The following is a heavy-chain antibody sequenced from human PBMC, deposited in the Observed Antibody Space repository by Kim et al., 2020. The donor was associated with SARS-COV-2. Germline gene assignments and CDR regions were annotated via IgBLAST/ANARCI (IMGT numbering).Heavy chain of an antibody. CDR1: GYSFTSYW. CDR2: IDPSDSYT. V-gene: IGHV5-10-1*01. J-gene: IGHJ6*02. CDR3: ARHHLAPDYYYGMDV. Sequence: GESLKISCKGSGYSFTSYWISWVRQMPGKGLEWMGRIDPSDSYTNYSPSFQGHVTISADNSISTAYLQWSCLKASDTAMYYCARHHLAPDYYYGMDVWVQGTTVTVSS.